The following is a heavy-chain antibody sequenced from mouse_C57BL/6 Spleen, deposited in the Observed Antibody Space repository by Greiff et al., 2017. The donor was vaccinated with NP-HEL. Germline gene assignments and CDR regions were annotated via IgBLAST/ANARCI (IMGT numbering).Heavy chain of an antibody. V-gene: IGHV1-53*01. CDR3: AREGNWDGYFDY. D-gene: IGHD4-1*01. J-gene: IGHJ2*01. Sequence: VQLQQPGTELVKPGASVKLSCKASGYTFTSYWMPWVKQRPGQGLEWIGNINPSNGGTNYNEKFKSKATLTVDKSSSTAYMQLSSLTSEDSAVYYCAREGNWDGYFDYWGQGTTLTVSS. CDR2: INPSNGGT. CDR1: GYTFTSYW.